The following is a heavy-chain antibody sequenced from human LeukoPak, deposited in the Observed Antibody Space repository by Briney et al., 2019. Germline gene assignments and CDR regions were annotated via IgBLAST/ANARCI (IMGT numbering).Heavy chain of an antibody. V-gene: IGHV3-43*01. D-gene: IGHD2-2*01. Sequence: PGGSLRLSFAATGFTFDDYTMHWVRQAPGKGLEWVSLISWDGGSTYCADSVKGRFTISRDNNKNSLYLQMSSLRTEDTALYYCAKARYCSSTSCPDNWFDPWGQGTLVTVSS. CDR2: ISWDGGST. CDR3: AKARYCSSTSCPDNWFDP. J-gene: IGHJ5*02. CDR1: GFTFDDYT.